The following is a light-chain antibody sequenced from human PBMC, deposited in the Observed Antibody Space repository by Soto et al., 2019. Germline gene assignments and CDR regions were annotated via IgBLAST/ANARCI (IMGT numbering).Light chain of an antibody. CDR3: SSYTSSSTLEGV. CDR2: EVS. V-gene: IGLV2-14*01. CDR1: SSDVGGYNY. Sequence: QSVLTQPASVSGSPGQSITISCTGTSSDVGGYNYVSWYQQHPGKAPKLMIYEVSNRPSGVSNRFSGSKSGNTASLTISRLQAEDEADYYCSSYTSSSTLEGVFGGGTKLTVL. J-gene: IGLJ2*01.